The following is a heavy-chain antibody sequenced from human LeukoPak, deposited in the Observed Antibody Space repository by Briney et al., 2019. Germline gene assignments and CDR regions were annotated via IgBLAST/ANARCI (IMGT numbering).Heavy chain of an antibody. V-gene: IGHV3-23*01. CDR1: GFTFSSYA. CDR3: AKNKWFGEFGSNFDY. CDR2: ISGSGGST. Sequence: PGGSLRLSCAASGFTFSSYAMSWVRQAPGKGLEWVPAISGSGGSTYYADSVKGRFTISRDNSKNTLYLQMNSLRAEDTAVYYCAKNKWFGEFGSNFDYWGQGTLVTVSS. J-gene: IGHJ4*02. D-gene: IGHD3-10*01.